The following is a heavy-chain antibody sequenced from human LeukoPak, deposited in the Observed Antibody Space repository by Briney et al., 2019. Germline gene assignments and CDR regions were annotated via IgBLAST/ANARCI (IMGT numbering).Heavy chain of an antibody. Sequence: ASVKVSCKLSAYTLTELSMHWGREAPGKGLWWRGGFEPEDGETIYAQKFQGRVTMTEDTTTDTAYMELSSVRSEDTAVDYCARLVVVAARRTSPPVYMDVWGKGTTVTVSS. CDR1: AYTLTELS. CDR3: ARLVVVAARRTSPPVYMDV. J-gene: IGHJ6*03. CDR2: FEPEDGET. V-gene: IGHV1-24*01. D-gene: IGHD2-15*01.